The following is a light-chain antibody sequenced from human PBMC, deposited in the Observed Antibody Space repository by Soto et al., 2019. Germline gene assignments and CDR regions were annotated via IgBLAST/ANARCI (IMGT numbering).Light chain of an antibody. Sequence: QSVLTQPASVSGSPGQSITISCTVTSSDVGGYNYVSWYQQQPGKAPKLIIYEVSNRPSGISNRFSGSKSGNTASLTISGLQAEDEADYYCSSYTSSSTRVFGGGTKLTVL. CDR3: SSYTSSSTRV. CDR1: SSDVGGYNY. CDR2: EVS. V-gene: IGLV2-14*01. J-gene: IGLJ2*01.